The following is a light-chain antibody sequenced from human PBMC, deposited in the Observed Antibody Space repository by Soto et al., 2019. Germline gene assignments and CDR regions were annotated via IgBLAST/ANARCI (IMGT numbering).Light chain of an antibody. V-gene: IGKV1-39*01. CDR2: AAS. CDR3: PQSYRNPPT. Sequence: DIQMTQSPSSLSASVGYIFTITCRASQSISSYLNWYQQKPGKAPKLLIYAASSLQSGVPSRFSGSGSGTDLTITISSMQPEDFETYECPQSYRNPPTFGQGTKVDIK. J-gene: IGKJ1*01. CDR1: QSISSY.